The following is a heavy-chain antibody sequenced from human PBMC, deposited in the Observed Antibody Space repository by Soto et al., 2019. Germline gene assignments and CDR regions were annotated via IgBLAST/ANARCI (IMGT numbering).Heavy chain of an antibody. J-gene: IGHJ4*02. V-gene: IGHV1-18*01. CDR3: ARGRGSASYYFN. Sequence: QVQLVQSGAEVKKPGASVKVSCKASGYSFTSYGISWVRQAPGQGLEWLGWISPYNLNTNYAQKLQGRVTISADTSTNTAYMELRSLRSDDTAVYYGARGRGSASYYFNWGQGTLVTVSS. D-gene: IGHD3-10*01. CDR2: ISPYNLNT. CDR1: GYSFTSYG.